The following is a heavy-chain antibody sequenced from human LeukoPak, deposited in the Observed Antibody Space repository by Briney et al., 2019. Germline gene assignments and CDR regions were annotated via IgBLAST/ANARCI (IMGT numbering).Heavy chain of an antibody. CDR2: INPNSGGT. CDR3: ATPPGRYSSSSDY. D-gene: IGHD6-6*01. V-gene: IGHV1-2*02. CDR1: GYTFTGYY. Sequence: ASVKVSCKASGYTFTGYYMHWVRQAPGQGLESMGWINPNSGGTNYAQKFQGRVTMTRDTSISTAYMELSRLGSDDTAVYYCATPPGRYSSSSDYWGQGTLVTVSS. J-gene: IGHJ4*02.